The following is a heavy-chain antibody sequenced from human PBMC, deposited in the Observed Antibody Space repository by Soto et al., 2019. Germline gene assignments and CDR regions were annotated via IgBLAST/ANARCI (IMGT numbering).Heavy chain of an antibody. CDR1: GFLFIHDD. V-gene: IGHV3-23*04. D-gene: IGHD1-26*01. Sequence: EVQLVDSGGGVVPPGGSLRLSCAAPGFLFIHDDMSCVRQAPGKGLEWVSSISDSGGTSYYADSVKGRFTISRDNSKNTLYLQMNSLTAEDTAIYYCAKRPRALLTFDYGCQGTLITVSS. J-gene: IGHJ4*02. CDR2: ISDSGGTS. CDR3: AKRPRALLTFDY.